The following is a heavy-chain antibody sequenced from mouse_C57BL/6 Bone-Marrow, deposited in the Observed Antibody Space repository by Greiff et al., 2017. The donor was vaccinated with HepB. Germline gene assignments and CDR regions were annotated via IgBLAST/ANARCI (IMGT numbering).Heavy chain of an antibody. CDR3: ARICAMDY. V-gene: IGHV5-12*01. CDR2: ISNGGGST. J-gene: IGHJ4*01. CDR1: GFTFSDYY. Sequence: EVKLMESGGGLVQPGGSLKLSCAASGFTFSDYYMYWVRQTPEKRLEWIAYISNGGGSTYYPDTVKGRFTISRDNAKNTLYLQMSRLKSEDTAMYYCARICAMDYWGQGTSVTVSS.